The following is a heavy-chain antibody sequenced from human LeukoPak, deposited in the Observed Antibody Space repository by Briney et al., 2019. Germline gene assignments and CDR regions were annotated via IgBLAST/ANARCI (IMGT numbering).Heavy chain of an antibody. CDR2: IKQDGSEK. D-gene: IGHD3-9*01. J-gene: IGHJ4*02. CDR3: ARDRGILRYFSG. V-gene: IGHV3-7*01. CDR1: GFSFRNYW. Sequence: GGSLRLFCVISGFSFRNYWMHWVRQAPGKGLEWVANIKQDGSEKYYVDSVKGRFTISRDNAKNSLYLQMNSLRAEDTAVYYCARDRGILRYFSGWGQGTLVTVSS.